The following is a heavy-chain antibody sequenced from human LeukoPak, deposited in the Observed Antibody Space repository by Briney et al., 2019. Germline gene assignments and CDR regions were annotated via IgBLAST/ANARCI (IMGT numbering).Heavy chain of an antibody. CDR1: GFTFSDYY. J-gene: IGHJ3*02. CDR3: ARDLLTPGAFDI. Sequence: GGSLRLSCAASGFTFSDYYMTWIRQAPGKGLEWVSYISGSGSTIYYADSVKGRFTISRDNAKNSLYLQMNSLRAEDTAVYYCARDLLTPGAFDIWGQGTMVTVSS. V-gene: IGHV3-11*04. CDR2: ISGSGSTI. D-gene: IGHD1-14*01.